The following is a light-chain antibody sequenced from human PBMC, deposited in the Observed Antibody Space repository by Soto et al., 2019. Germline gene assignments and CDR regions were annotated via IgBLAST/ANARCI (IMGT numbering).Light chain of an antibody. CDR3: CSYAGSSTFVV. Sequence: QSALTQPASVSGSPGQSITISCTGTSSDVGSYNLVSWYQQHPGKAPKLMIYEGSKRPSGVSNRFSGAKSGNTASLTISGPQAEDEDDYSCCSYAGSSTFVVFGGGTKLTFL. CDR2: EGS. CDR1: SSDVGSYNL. V-gene: IGLV2-23*03. J-gene: IGLJ2*01.